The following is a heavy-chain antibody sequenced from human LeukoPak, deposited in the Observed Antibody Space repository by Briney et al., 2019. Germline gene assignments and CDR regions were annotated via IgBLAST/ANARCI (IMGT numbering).Heavy chain of an antibody. J-gene: IGHJ4*02. CDR1: GGSISSGGYY. Sequence: ASETLSLTCTVSGGSISSGGYYWSWIRQHPGKGLEWTGYIYYSGSTYYNPSLKSRVTISVDTSKDQFSLKLSSVTAADTAVYYCARDLYYYDSSGYYVRFGFDYWGQGTLVTVSS. CDR3: ARDLYYYDSSGYYVRFGFDY. V-gene: IGHV4-31*03. D-gene: IGHD3-22*01. CDR2: IYYSGST.